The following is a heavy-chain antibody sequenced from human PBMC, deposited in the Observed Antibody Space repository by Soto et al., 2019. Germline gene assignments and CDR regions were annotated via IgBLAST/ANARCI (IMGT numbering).Heavy chain of an antibody. CDR1: GGTFSSYA. D-gene: IGHD3-3*01. CDR2: IIPIFGTA. V-gene: IGHV1-69*13. Sequence: SVKVSCKASGGTFSSYAISWVRQAPGQGLEWMGGIIPIFGTANYAQKFQGRVTITADESTSTAYMELSSLRSEDTAVYYCARARITIFGVDTYYYYGMDVWGQGTTVTVSS. CDR3: ARARITIFGVDTYYYYGMDV. J-gene: IGHJ6*02.